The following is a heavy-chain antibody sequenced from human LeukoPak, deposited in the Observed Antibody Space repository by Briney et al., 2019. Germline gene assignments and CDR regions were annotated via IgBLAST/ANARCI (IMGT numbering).Heavy chain of an antibody. CDR2: ISWNSGSI. D-gene: IGHD3-10*01. Sequence: GRSLRLSCAASGFTFDDYAMHWVRQAPGKGLEWVSGISWNSGSIGYADSVKGRFTISRDNAKNSLYLQMNSLRAEDTALYYCAKDISGLVRGDFDYWGQGTLVTVSS. CDR3: AKDISGLVRGDFDY. J-gene: IGHJ4*02. CDR1: GFTFDDYA. V-gene: IGHV3-9*01.